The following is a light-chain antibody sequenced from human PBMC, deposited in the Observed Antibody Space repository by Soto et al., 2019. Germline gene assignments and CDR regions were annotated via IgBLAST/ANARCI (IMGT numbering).Light chain of an antibody. CDR1: SSNIGSNT. V-gene: IGLV1-44*01. J-gene: IGLJ2*01. Sequence: QSVLTQPPSASGTPGQRVIISCSGSSSNIGSNTVNWYQQIPGTAPKLLIYSYNQRPSGVPDRFSGSKSDTSASLAISGLQSEDEAEYYCAAWDDILNGVLFVGGTKLTVL. CDR2: SYN. CDR3: AAWDDILNGVL.